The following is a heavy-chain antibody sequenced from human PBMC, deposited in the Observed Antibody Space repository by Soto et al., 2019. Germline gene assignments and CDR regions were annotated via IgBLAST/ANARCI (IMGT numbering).Heavy chain of an antibody. V-gene: IGHV1-69*01. D-gene: IGHD3-22*01. Sequence: QVQLVQSGAEVKKPGSSVKVSCKASGGTFSRFAINWVRQAPGQGLEWMGGIIPVFGKANCAQKFQGRVTITADESTSTGYMELRSLTSEDTAVYYCARDGTLYDSSAYYYVYWGQGTLVTVSS. CDR2: IIPVFGKA. J-gene: IGHJ4*02. CDR1: GGTFSRFA. CDR3: ARDGTLYDSSAYYYVY.